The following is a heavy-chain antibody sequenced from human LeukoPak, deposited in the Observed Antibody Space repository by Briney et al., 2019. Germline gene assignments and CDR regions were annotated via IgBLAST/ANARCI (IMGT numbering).Heavy chain of an antibody. J-gene: IGHJ4*02. Sequence: GGSLRLSWAASGFTVSSNYMSWVRQAPGEGLEGGTVIYSGGSTYYADSVKGRFTISRDNSKNTLYLQMNSLRAEDTAVYSCPRGTMVRGVIYDYWGQGTLVTVSS. CDR3: PRGTMVRGVIYDY. CDR1: GFTVSSNY. D-gene: IGHD3-10*01. CDR2: IYSGGST. V-gene: IGHV3-66*01.